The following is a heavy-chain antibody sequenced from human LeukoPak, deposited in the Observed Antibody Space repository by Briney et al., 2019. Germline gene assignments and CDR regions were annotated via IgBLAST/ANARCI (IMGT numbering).Heavy chain of an antibody. Sequence: SETLSLTCTVSGGSVSSGSYYWRWIRQPPGKGLEWIGYIYYSGSTNYNPSLKSRVTISVDTSKNQFSLKLSSVTAADTAVYYCARETIAVAGIFDYWGQGTLVTVSS. J-gene: IGHJ4*02. CDR1: GGSVSSGSYY. D-gene: IGHD6-19*01. CDR2: IYYSGST. CDR3: ARETIAVAGIFDY. V-gene: IGHV4-61*01.